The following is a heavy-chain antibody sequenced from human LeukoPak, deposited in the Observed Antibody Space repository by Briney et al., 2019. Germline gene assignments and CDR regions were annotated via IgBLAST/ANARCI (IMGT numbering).Heavy chain of an antibody. CDR3: ARDRTKPGGSGTPTPPGNY. Sequence: ASVKVSCKASGYTFTSYDINWVRQATGQGLEWMGWMNPNSGNTGYAQKFQGRVTMTRNTSISTAYMELSSLRSEDTAVYYCARDRTKPGGSGTPTPPGNYWGQGTLVTVSS. J-gene: IGHJ4*02. V-gene: IGHV1-8*01. D-gene: IGHD3-10*01. CDR2: MNPNSGNT. CDR1: GYTFTSYD.